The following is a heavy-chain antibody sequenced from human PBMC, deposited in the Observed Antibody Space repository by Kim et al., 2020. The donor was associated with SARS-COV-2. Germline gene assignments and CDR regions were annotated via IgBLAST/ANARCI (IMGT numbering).Heavy chain of an antibody. J-gene: IGHJ4*02. CDR1: GFTFSSYS. CDR2: ISSSSSYI. CDR3: ASSTVPRKLRYFEVEDYFDY. Sequence: GVSLRLSCAASGFTFSSYSMNWVRQAPGKGLEWVSSISSSSSYIYYADSVKGRFTISRDNAKNSLYLQMNSLRAEDTAVYYCASSTVPRKLRYFEVEDYFDYWGQGTLVTVSS. D-gene: IGHD3-9*01. V-gene: IGHV3-21*01.